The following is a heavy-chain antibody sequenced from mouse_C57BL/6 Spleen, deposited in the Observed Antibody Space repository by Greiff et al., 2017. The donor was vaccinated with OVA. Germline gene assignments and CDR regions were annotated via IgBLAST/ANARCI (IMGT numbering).Heavy chain of an antibody. CDR2: INPNNVGT. Sequence: VQLQQSGPELVKPGASVKMSCKASGYTFTDYNMHWVKQSHGKSLEWIGYINPNNVGTSYNQKFKGKATLIVNKSSSTAYMELRSLTSEDSAVYYCGRLRAGKEGYAMDYWGQGTSVTVSS. CDR3: GRLRAGKEGYAMDY. CDR1: GYTFTDYN. V-gene: IGHV1-22*01. D-gene: IGHD3-3*01. J-gene: IGHJ4*01.